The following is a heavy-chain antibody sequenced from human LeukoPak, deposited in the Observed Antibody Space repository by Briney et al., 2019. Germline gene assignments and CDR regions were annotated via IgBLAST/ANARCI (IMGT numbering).Heavy chain of an antibody. CDR3: AKRRWMYYYDSSGYYYVDHDY. V-gene: IGHV3-30*02. Sequence: QPGGSLRLSCAASGFTFSSSGMHWVRQAPGKGLEWVAFISYDGSNRYYADSVKGRFTISRDNSKNTLYLQMNSLRAEDTAVYYCAKRRWMYYYDSSGYYYVDHDYWGQGTLVTVSS. D-gene: IGHD3-22*01. CDR2: ISYDGSNR. J-gene: IGHJ4*02. CDR1: GFTFSSSG.